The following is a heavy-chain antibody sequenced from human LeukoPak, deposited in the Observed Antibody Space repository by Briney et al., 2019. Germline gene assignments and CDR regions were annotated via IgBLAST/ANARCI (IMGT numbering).Heavy chain of an antibody. CDR2: TDPSDSYT. Sequence: PRESLNVPCQGSGYSSTSSSISWVRQMPGKGLEWMGRTDPSDSYTNYSPSFQGHVTISVDKSISTVYLQWSSLKASDTAMYYCARGDVVVVVAQPPYYWGKRTLVTVSS. CDR1: GYSSTSSS. V-gene: IGHV5-10-1*01. J-gene: IGHJ4*02. CDR3: ARGDVVVVVAQPPYY. D-gene: IGHD2-15*01.